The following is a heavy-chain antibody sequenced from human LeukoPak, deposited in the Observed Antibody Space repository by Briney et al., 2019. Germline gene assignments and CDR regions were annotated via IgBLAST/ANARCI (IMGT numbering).Heavy chain of an antibody. Sequence: SQTLSLTCTVSGGSISSGSYYWSWIRQLAGKGPEWIGRIHTSGSTNYNPSLKSRVTISVDTSKNQFSLNLSSVTAADTAVYYCARGTVTTDRYYSDYWGQGTLVTVSS. CDR1: GGSISSGSYY. D-gene: IGHD4-17*01. CDR3: ARGTVTTDRYYSDY. V-gene: IGHV4-61*02. CDR2: IHTSGST. J-gene: IGHJ4*02.